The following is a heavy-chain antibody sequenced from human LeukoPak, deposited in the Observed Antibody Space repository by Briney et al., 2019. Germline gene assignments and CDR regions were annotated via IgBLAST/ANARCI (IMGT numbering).Heavy chain of an antibody. CDR1: GYTFTSYH. CDR2: INPSGGTT. V-gene: IGHV1-46*01. CDR3: ARDTLSTTTIVVAPLWVY. J-gene: IGHJ4*02. Sequence: GASVKVSCKASGYTFTSYHVYWVRQAPGQGLEWMGVINPSGGTTTYAQKFQGRVTMTRDTSTDTVYMELSSPRSEDTAVYYCARDTLSTTTIVVAPLWVYWGQGTLVTVSS. D-gene: IGHD3-22*01.